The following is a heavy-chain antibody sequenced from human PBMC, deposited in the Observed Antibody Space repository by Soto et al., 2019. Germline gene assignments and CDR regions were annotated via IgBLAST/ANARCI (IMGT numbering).Heavy chain of an antibody. D-gene: IGHD3-10*01. CDR3: ARIELLWFGELLPTGWFDP. CDR1: GFSLSNARMG. CDR2: IFSNDEK. V-gene: IGHV2-26*01. J-gene: IGHJ5*02. Sequence: QVTLKESGPVLVKPTETLTLTCTVSGFSLSNARMGVSWIRQPPGKALEWLAHIFSNDEKSYSTSLKSRLTISKDTSKSQVVLTMTNMDPVDTATYYCARIELLWFGELLPTGWFDPWGQGTLVTVSS.